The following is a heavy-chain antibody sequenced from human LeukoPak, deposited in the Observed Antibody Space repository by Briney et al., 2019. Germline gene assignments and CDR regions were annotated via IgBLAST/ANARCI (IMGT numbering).Heavy chain of an antibody. V-gene: IGHV3-43*02. CDR3: AREEVTHIVVVIATYFDY. D-gene: IGHD2-21*01. J-gene: IGHJ4*02. CDR2: ISGDGGST. CDR1: GFTFDDYA. Sequence: GGSLRLSRAASGFTFDDYAMHWVRQAPGKGLEWVSLISGDGGSTYYADSVKGRFTISRDDAKNSLYLQMNSLRAEDTAVYYCAREEVTHIVVVIATYFDYWGQGTLVTVSS.